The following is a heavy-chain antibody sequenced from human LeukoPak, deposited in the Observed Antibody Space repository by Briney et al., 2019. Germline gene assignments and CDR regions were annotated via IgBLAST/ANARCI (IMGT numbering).Heavy chain of an antibody. V-gene: IGHV1-69*13. Sequence: LGASVKVSCKASGGTFSSYAISWVRQAPGQGLEWMGGIIPIFGTANYAQKFQGRVTITAAESRSTAYMELSSMRSEDTAVYYCARANDILTGYYGWFDPWGQGTLVTVSS. D-gene: IGHD3-9*01. CDR1: GGTFSSYA. CDR2: IIPIFGTA. CDR3: ARANDILTGYYGWFDP. J-gene: IGHJ5*02.